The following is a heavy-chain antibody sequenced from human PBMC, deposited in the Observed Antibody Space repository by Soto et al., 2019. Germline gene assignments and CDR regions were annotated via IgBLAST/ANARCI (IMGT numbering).Heavy chain of an antibody. V-gene: IGHV2-26*01. CDR1: GFSLSNGKVG. CDR3: ARVLFGRSVAGGYFYMDV. Sequence: HVTLKESGPVLVKPTESLMLTCTVSGFSLSNGKVGVSWIRQPPGKALEWLAHIFSNDEKSYRTSLKSRLTISEDTSKSQVVLTMTNVDPVATATYDCARVLFGRSVAGGYFYMDVWGKGTTVTVSS. D-gene: IGHD6-19*01. J-gene: IGHJ6*03. CDR2: IFSNDEK.